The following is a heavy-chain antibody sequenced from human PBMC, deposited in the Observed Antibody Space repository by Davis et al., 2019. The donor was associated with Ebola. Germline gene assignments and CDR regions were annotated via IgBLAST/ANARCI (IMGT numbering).Heavy chain of an antibody. CDR3: ARDGGYCSSTSCYGSDYYYGMDV. Sequence: SETLSLTCAVYGGSFSGYYWSWIRQPPGKGLEWIGEINHSGSTNYNPSLKSRVTISVDKSKNQFSLKLSSVTAADTAVYYCARDGGYCSSTSCYGSDYYYGMDVWGQGTTVTVSS. CDR1: GGSFSGYY. J-gene: IGHJ6*02. V-gene: IGHV4-34*01. CDR2: INHSGST. D-gene: IGHD2-2*01.